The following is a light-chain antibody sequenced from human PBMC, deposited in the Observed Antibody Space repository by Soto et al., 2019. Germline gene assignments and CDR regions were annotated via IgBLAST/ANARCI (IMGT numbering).Light chain of an antibody. V-gene: IGLV3-25*02. CDR1: ALPKQY. CDR3: QSSDSSGRYPYV. CDR2: KDN. Sequence: SYELRRPPSVSVSPGQTARITCSGDALPKQYAYWYQQKPGQAPVVVIYKDNGRPSGIPERFSGSSSGTTVTLTISGVQAEDEAYYYCQSSDSSGRYPYVFGTGTKVTVL. J-gene: IGLJ1*01.